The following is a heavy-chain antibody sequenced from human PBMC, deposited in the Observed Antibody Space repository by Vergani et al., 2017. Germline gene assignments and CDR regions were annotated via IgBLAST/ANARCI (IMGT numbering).Heavy chain of an antibody. J-gene: IGHJ3*01. Sequence: QVQLVESGGGVVQPGRSLRLSCAASGFTFSSYGMHWVRQAPGKGLEWVAVISYDGSNKYYADSVKGRFTISRDNSKNTLYLQMNSLRAEDTAVYYCAKDLVSAEIPNPRNDYCSSTSCPSWGQGTMVTVSS. D-gene: IGHD2-2*01. CDR1: GFTFSSYG. V-gene: IGHV3-30*18. CDR3: AKDLVSAEIPNPRNDYCSSTSCPS. CDR2: ISYDGSNK.